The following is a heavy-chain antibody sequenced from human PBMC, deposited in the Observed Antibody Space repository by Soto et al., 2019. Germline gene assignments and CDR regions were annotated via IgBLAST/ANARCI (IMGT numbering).Heavy chain of an antibody. CDR1: GGTFSSYA. CDR2: IIPIFGTA. D-gene: IGHD3-10*01. V-gene: IGHV1-69*13. J-gene: IGHJ6*02. CDR3: ARLTGTLDYYGSGSWPHYYYYYGMDV. Sequence: SVKVSCKASGGTFSSYAISWVRQAPGQGLEWMGGIIPIFGTANYAQKFQGRVTITADESTSTAYMKLSSLRSEDTAVYYCARLTGTLDYYGSGSWPHYYYYYGMDVWGQGTTVTVSS.